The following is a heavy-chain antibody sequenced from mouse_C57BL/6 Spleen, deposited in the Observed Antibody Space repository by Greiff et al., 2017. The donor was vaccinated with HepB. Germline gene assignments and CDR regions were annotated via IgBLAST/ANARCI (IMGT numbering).Heavy chain of an antibody. CDR1: GFTFSDYG. CDR3: ARRSLRGAMDY. J-gene: IGHJ4*01. CDR2: ISSGSSTI. D-gene: IGHD1-1*02. Sequence: EVKVVESGGGLVKPGGSLKLSCAASGFTFSDYGMHWVRQAPEKGLEWVAYISSGSSTIYYADTVKGRFTISRDNAKNTLFLQMTSLRSEDTAMYYCARRSLRGAMDYWGQGTSVTVSS. V-gene: IGHV5-17*01.